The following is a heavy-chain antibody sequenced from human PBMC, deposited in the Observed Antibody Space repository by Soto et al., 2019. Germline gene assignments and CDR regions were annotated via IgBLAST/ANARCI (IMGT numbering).Heavy chain of an antibody. J-gene: IGHJ5*02. CDR1: GYTLTELS. CDR2: FDPEDGET. Sequence: GASVKVSCKVSGYTLTELSMHWVRQAPGKGLEWMGGFDPEDGETIYAQKFQGRVTMTEDTSTDTAYMELSSLRSEDTAVYYCAIFLDIVVVVAATRGAWFDPWGQGTPVTVSS. CDR3: AIFLDIVVVVAATRGAWFDP. D-gene: IGHD2-15*01. V-gene: IGHV1-24*01.